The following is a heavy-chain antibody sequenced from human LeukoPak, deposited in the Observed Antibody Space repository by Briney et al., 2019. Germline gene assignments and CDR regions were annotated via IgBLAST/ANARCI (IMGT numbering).Heavy chain of an antibody. J-gene: IGHJ6*02. V-gene: IGHV3-64D*06. D-gene: IGHD4-17*01. CDR3: VKSVTRGYYYYGMDV. CDR1: GFTFSSYA. Sequence: GGSLRLSCSASGFTFSSYAMHWVRQAPGKGPEYVSAISSNGGSTYYADSVKGRFTISRDNSKNTLYLQMSSLRAEDTAVYYCVKSVTRGYYYYGMDVWGQGTTVTVSS. CDR2: ISSNGGST.